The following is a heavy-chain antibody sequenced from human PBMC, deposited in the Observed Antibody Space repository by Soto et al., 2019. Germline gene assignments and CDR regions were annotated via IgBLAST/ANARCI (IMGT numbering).Heavy chain of an antibody. CDR1: GYSFTSYW. J-gene: IGHJ5*02. D-gene: IGHD3-3*02. V-gene: IGHV5-10-1*01. Sequence: GESLKISCKGSGYSFTSYWIGWVRQMPGKGLEWMGRIDPSDSYTNYSPSFQGHVTISADKSIGTAYLQWSSLKASDTAMYYCARHRPPIFGVVIIDNWFDPWGQGTLVTVS. CDR3: ARHRPPIFGVVIIDNWFDP. CDR2: IDPSDSYT.